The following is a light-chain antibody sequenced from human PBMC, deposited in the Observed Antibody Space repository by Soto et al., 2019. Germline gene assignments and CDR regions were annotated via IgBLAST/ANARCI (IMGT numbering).Light chain of an antibody. V-gene: IGLV1-44*01. J-gene: IGLJ1*01. CDR2: SNN. CDR3: AAWDGSLNGYV. Sequence: QSLLTQPPSTSGTPGQRVTISCSGSSSNIGRNTVNWYQHLPGTAPKLLIYSNNQRPSGVPDRFSGSKSGTSASLAVSGLQSEDEADYYCAAWDGSLNGYVFGTGTKLTVL. CDR1: SSNIGRNT.